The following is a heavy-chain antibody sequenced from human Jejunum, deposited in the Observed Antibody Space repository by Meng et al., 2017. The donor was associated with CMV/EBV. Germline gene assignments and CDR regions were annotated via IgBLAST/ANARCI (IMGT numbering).Heavy chain of an antibody. CDR2: IYTSGST. CDR1: GGSMISYY. Sequence: VQLQESGPGLVTPSETLSLTCSVSGGSMISYYWSWIRQPAGKGLEWIGHIYTSGSTNYSPSLKSRVTMSLDTAKNQFSLKVSSVTAADTAVYYCARLSKDGWSTFDYWGQGTLVTVSS. J-gene: IGHJ4*02. CDR3: ARLSKDGWSTFDY. D-gene: IGHD6-19*01. V-gene: IGHV4-4*07.